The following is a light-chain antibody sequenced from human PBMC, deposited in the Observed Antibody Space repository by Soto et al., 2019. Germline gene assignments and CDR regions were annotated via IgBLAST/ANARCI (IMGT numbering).Light chain of an antibody. CDR1: QSFISSY. J-gene: IGKJ5*01. V-gene: IGKV3-20*01. CDR2: GAS. CDR3: QQYGSSPPIT. Sequence: EIVLTQSPGTLSLSPGERATLSCRASQSFISSYLAWYQQKPGQAPRPLIYGASSRATGIPDRFSGSGSGTDFTLAISRLEPEDFAVYYCQQYGSSPPITFGRGTRLEIK.